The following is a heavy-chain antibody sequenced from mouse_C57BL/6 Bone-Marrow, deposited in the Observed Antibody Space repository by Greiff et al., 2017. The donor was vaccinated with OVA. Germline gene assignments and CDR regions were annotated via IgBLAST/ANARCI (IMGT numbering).Heavy chain of an antibody. CDR3: ARGYDYDGWYVDV. CDR1: GYTFTSYW. D-gene: IGHD2-4*01. CDR2: IYPGSGST. Sequence: VQLQQPGAELVKPGASVKMSCKASGYTFTSYWITWVKQRPGQGLEWIGDIYPGSGSTNYNEKFKSKATLTVDTSASTAYMQLSSLTSEDYAVYYCARGYDYDGWYVDVWGTGTTVTVSS. V-gene: IGHV1-55*01. J-gene: IGHJ1*03.